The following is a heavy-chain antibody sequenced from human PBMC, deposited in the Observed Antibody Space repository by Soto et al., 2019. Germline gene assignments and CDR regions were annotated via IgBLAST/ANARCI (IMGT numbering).Heavy chain of an antibody. CDR1: GFTFSDHY. V-gene: IGHV3-72*01. CDR2: SRNKANSYST. D-gene: IGHD1-26*01. CDR3: ARFSGSYTRGLDY. Sequence: EVQLVESGGGLVQPGGSLRLSCAASGFTFSDHYMDWVRQAPGKGLEWVGRSRNKANSYSTEYAASVQGRFTISRDESKISLYLQMNSLKTEGTAVYYCARFSGSYTRGLDYWGQGTLVTVSS. J-gene: IGHJ4*02.